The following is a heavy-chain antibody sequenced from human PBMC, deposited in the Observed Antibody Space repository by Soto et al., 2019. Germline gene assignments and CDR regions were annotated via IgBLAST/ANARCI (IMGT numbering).Heavy chain of an antibody. CDR3: AREFCSGGVCYGGYYLDH. CDR2: IGVTGDT. Sequence: EVQLVESGGDLVQPGGSLKLSCGISGFTLSSYDMHWVRQTPGKGLEWVSSIGVTGDTYYLDSVRGRFTISRENARDSVYLQMNSLRAEDTAVYFCAREFCSGGVCYGGYYLDHWGQGTLVTVSA. V-gene: IGHV3-13*01. J-gene: IGHJ4*02. D-gene: IGHD2-15*01. CDR1: GFTLSSYD.